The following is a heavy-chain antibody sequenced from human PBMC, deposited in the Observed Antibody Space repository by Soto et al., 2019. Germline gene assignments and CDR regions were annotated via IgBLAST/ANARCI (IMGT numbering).Heavy chain of an antibody. V-gene: IGHV4-39*01. CDR1: YGSINSINYY. D-gene: IGHD3-10*01. J-gene: IGHJ6*02. Sequence: SETLSLTCTVSYGSINSINYYWAWIRQPPGKALESIRSIYYTGSTYYNPSLKSRATISVDTSENQFSLKLSSGTAGDTAVYYCARWLPGGRPGSYYYGMDVWGQGTTVTVSS. CDR2: IYYTGST. CDR3: ARWLPGGRPGSYYYGMDV.